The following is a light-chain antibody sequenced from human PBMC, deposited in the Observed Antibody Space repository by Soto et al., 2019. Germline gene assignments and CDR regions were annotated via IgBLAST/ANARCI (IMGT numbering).Light chain of an antibody. CDR3: QHYNSYSEA. Sequence: DIQMTQSPSTLSASVGDRVTITVRASQSSSSWLAWYQQKPGKAPKLLIYDASSLESGVPSRFSGSGSGTEFTLTISSLQPDDFATYYCQHYNSYSEAFGQGTKV. CDR1: QSSSSW. J-gene: IGKJ1*01. CDR2: DAS. V-gene: IGKV1-5*01.